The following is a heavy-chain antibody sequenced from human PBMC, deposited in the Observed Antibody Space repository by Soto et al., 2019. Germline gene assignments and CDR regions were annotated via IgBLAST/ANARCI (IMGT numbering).Heavy chain of an antibody. CDR3: ARGSGIVALPGELEDVKYDY. J-gene: IGHJ4*02. CDR1: GQSFSGHS. V-gene: IGHV4-34*01. Sequence: QVQLQQWGAGLVKPSETLSLSCAVYGQSFSGHSWAWFRQPPGKGLEWIGEINEMGSTYYNPSLKSRVTISTDTSKNQFSLKLSSVSAADTAAYFCARGSGIVALPGELEDVKYDYWGQGTLVNVSS. D-gene: IGHD1-1*01. CDR2: INEMGST.